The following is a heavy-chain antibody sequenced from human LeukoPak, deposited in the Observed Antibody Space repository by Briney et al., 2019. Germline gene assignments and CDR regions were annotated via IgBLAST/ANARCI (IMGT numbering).Heavy chain of an antibody. D-gene: IGHD5-24*01. CDR2: IYYIGST. CDR1: GGSISSRSYY. V-gene: IGHV4-39*07. J-gene: IGHJ4*02. CDR3: ARGAWSRDGYTSLGY. Sequence: SETLSLTCTVSGGSISSRSYYWGWIRQPPGKGLEWIGSIYYIGSTYYNPSLKSRVSISVDKSKNHLSLELSSVTAADTAVYYCARGAWSRDGYTSLGYWGQGILVTVSS.